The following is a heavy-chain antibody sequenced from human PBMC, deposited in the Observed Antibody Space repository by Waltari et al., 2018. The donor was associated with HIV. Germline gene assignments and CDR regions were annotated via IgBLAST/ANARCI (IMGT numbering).Heavy chain of an antibody. CDR1: GGTISSRTW. Sequence: QVQLQESGPGLVKPSGTLSLTCAVSGGTISSRTWWSWIRQSPGKGLEWLGEIYHTGSVNYNASLKSRVTMSVDKSKNHFSLNLKSVTAADTAVYYCARFPLATGTFWFDPWGPGVLVTVSS. D-gene: IGHD1-1*01. CDR3: ARFPLATGTFWFDP. J-gene: IGHJ5*02. V-gene: IGHV4-4*02. CDR2: IYHTGSV.